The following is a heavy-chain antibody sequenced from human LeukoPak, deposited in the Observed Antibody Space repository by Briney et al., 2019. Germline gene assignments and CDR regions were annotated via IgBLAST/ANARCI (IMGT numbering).Heavy chain of an antibody. CDR2: IYPGDSDT. CDR3: ARWGAATDFDY. J-gene: IGHJ4*02. CDR1: GYNFATYW. Sequence: GESLKISCKGSGYNFATYWIAWVRQMPGKGLEWMGIIYPGDSDTRYSPSFQGQVTMSADKSISTAYLQWSSLKASDTAMYYCARWGAATDFDYWGQGTLVTVSS. D-gene: IGHD1-26*01. V-gene: IGHV5-51*01.